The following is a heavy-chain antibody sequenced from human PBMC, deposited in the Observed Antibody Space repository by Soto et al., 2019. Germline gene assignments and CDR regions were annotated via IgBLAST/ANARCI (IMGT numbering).Heavy chain of an antibody. CDR1: GFTFSSYW. Sequence: EVQLVESGGGLVQPGGSLRLSCAASGFTFSSYWMHWVRQAPGKGLVWVSRINSDGSSTSYADSVKGRFTMSRDNAKNTLYLQMNSLRAEDTAVYYCARAGGYCSGGSCYPNWYFDLWGRGTLVTVSS. J-gene: IGHJ2*01. V-gene: IGHV3-74*01. CDR2: INSDGSST. CDR3: ARAGGYCSGGSCYPNWYFDL. D-gene: IGHD2-15*01.